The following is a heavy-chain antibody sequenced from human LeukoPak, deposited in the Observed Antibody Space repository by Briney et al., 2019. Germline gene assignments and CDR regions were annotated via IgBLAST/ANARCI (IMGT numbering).Heavy chain of an antibody. D-gene: IGHD3-3*01. J-gene: IGHJ6*02. CDR1: GFTFSSYW. CDR3: ASMGITIFGLYGMDV. V-gene: IGHV3-74*01. CDR2: INSDGSST. Sequence: GGSLGLSCAASGFTFSSYWMHWVRQAPGKGLVWVSRINSDGSSTSYADSVKGRFTISRDNAKNTLYLQMNSLRAEDTAVYYCASMGITIFGLYGMDVWGQGTTVTVSS.